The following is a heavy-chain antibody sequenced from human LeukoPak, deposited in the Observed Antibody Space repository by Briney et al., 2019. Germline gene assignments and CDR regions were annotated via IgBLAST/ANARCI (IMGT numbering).Heavy chain of an antibody. J-gene: IGHJ4*02. CDR3: ARGSQTFTMVRDVDY. V-gene: IGHV4-34*01. CDR1: GGSFSGYY. D-gene: IGHD3-10*01. Sequence: PSETLSLTCAVYGGSFSGYYWSWIRQPPGKGLEWIGEINHSGSTNYNPSLKSRVTISVDTSKNQFSLKLSSVTAADTAVYYCARGSQTFTMVRDVDYWGQGTLVTVSS. CDR2: INHSGST.